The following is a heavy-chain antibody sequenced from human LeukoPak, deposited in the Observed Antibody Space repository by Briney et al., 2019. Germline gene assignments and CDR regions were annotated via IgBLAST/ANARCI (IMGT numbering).Heavy chain of an antibody. D-gene: IGHD2-2*01. Sequence: GGSLRLFCAASGFTFSSYSMNWVRQAPRKGLEWVSSISSTSSYIYYADSVKGRFTISRDNAKNSLFLQMNSLRAEDTAVYYCARAPGPLGYYYGMDVWGQGTAVTVSS. CDR1: GFTFSSYS. V-gene: IGHV3-21*01. CDR2: ISSTSSYI. J-gene: IGHJ6*02. CDR3: ARAPGPLGYYYGMDV.